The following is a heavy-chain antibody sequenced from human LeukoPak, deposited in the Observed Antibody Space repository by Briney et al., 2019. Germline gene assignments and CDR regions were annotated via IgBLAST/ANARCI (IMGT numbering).Heavy chain of an antibody. Sequence: PSETLSLTCTVSGGSISSYYWGWIRQPPGKGLEWIGSIYYSGSTYYNPSLKSRVTISIDTSKSQFSLKMSSVTAADTAVYYCARDPVPYYYGSGSYPYWGQGTLVTVSS. CDR1: GGSISSYY. CDR2: IYYSGST. V-gene: IGHV4-39*07. D-gene: IGHD3-10*01. CDR3: ARDPVPYYYGSGSYPY. J-gene: IGHJ4*02.